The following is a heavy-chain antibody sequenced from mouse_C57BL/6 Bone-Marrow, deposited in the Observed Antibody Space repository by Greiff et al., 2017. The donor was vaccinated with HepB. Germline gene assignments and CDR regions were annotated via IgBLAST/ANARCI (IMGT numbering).Heavy chain of an antibody. V-gene: IGHV1-64*01. D-gene: IGHD1-1*01. Sequence: QVQLQQPGAELVKPGASVKLSCKASGYTFTSYWMHWVKQRPGQGLEWIGMIHPNSGSTNYNEKFKSKATLTVDKSSSTAYMQLSSLTSEDSAVYYCATYYGRPWFAYWGQGTLVTVSA. CDR3: ATYYGRPWFAY. CDR1: GYTFTSYW. J-gene: IGHJ3*01. CDR2: IHPNSGST.